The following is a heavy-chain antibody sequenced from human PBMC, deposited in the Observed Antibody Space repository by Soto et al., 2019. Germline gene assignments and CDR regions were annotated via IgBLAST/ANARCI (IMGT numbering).Heavy chain of an antibody. Sequence: SETLSLTCTVSGGSISSSSYYWGWIRQPPGKGLEWIGSIDYRGSTYYNPSLKSRVTISVDTSKNQFSLKLSSVTAADTAVYYCARRLAAAGVPDYYYYYGMDVWGQGTTVTVSS. V-gene: IGHV4-39*01. CDR3: ARRLAAAGVPDYYYYYGMDV. D-gene: IGHD6-13*01. J-gene: IGHJ6*02. CDR2: IDYRGST. CDR1: GGSISSSSYY.